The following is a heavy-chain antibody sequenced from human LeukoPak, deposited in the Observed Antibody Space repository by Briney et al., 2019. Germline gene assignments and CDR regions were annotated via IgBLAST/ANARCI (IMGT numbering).Heavy chain of an antibody. D-gene: IGHD5-12*01. V-gene: IGHV3-23*01. CDR1: GFTFSSYA. Sequence: GGSLRLSCAASGFTFSSYAMSWVRQAPGKGLEWVSSISDSGGSTSNADSVKGRFTISRDNSKNTLYLQMNSLRAEDTAVYYCVKGGYSGYEYAFDIWGQGTMATVSS. CDR3: VKGGYSGYEYAFDI. J-gene: IGHJ3*02. CDR2: ISDSGGST.